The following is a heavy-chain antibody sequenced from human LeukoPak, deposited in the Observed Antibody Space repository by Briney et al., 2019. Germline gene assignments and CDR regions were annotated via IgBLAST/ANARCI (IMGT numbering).Heavy chain of an antibody. CDR3: ARGQKYRYGYRVTELGSGYFDY. Sequence: SETLSLTCSVSGGSISSYYWSWIRQPPGKGLEWIGYIYYSGSTNYNPSLKSRVTMSVDTSKNQFSLTLSSVTAADTALYYCARGQKYRYGYRVTELGSGYFDYWGQGTLVTVSS. J-gene: IGHJ4*02. CDR1: GGSISSYY. CDR2: IYYSGST. D-gene: IGHD5-18*01. V-gene: IGHV4-59*01.